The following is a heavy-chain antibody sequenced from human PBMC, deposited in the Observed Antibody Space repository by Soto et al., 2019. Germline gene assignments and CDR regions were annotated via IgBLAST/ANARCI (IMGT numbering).Heavy chain of an antibody. CDR2: ISGSGDST. J-gene: IGHJ4*02. CDR1: GFTFSSYA. CDR3: ARRGSGSYDY. D-gene: IGHD1-26*01. V-gene: IGHV3-23*01. Sequence: EVQLLESGGGLVQPGGSLSLSCAASGFTFSSYAMRWVRQAPVKGLEWVSAISGSGDSTYYADSVKGRFTISRDNSKNTLYLQMNSLSAEDTAVYYCARRGSGSYDYWGQGTLVTVSS.